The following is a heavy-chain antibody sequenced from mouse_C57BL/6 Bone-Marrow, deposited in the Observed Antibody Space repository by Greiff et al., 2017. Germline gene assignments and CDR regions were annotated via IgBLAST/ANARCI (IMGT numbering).Heavy chain of an antibody. Sequence: QVTLKVSGPGILQPSQTLSLTCSFSGFSLSTFGMGVGWIRPPSGKGLEWLVHIWWDDDKYSNPALESWLTISKDTSKNQVFLKIAHVDTAETATYYCARDYCGRSPHWYFDVWGTGTTVTVSS. V-gene: IGHV8-8*01. D-gene: IGHD1-1*01. CDR1: GFSLSTFGMG. J-gene: IGHJ1*03. CDR2: IWWDDDK. CDR3: ARDYCGRSPHWYFDV.